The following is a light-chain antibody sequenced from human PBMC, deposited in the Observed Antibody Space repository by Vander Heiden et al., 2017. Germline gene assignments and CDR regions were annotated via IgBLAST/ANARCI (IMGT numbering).Light chain of an antibody. CDR2: GAS. J-gene: IGKJ2*01. Sequence: ELVLTPSSGTLSLSPGERATLSCRASQSVSSSYLAWYQQKPGQAPRLLIYGASSRATGIPDRFSGSGSGTDFTLTISRLEPEDFAVYYCQQYGSSPYTFGQGTKLEIK. CDR3: QQYGSSPYT. V-gene: IGKV3-20*01. CDR1: QSVSSSY.